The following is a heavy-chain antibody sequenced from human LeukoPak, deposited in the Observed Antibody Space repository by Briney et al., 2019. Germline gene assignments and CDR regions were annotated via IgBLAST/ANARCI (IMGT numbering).Heavy chain of an antibody. Sequence: SVKVSCKASGGTFSSYAISWVRQAPGQGLEWMGRIIPILGIANYAQKFQGRVTMTRDTSTSTVYMELSSLRSEDTAVYYCARTYYYDSSGYSSTYFDYWGQGTLVTVSS. CDR2: IIPILGIA. V-gene: IGHV1-69*04. D-gene: IGHD3-22*01. J-gene: IGHJ4*02. CDR3: ARTYYYDSSGYSSTYFDY. CDR1: GGTFSSYA.